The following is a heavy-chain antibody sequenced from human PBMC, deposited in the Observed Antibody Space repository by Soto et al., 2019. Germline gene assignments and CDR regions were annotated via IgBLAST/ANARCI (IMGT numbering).Heavy chain of an antibody. CDR1: GFTFSNYW. Sequence: GGSLRLSCAASGFTFSNYWMHWVRQAPGKGLVWVSHINSDGSSTKYADSVKGRFTISRDNAKNTLFLQMNSLRAEDTAVYYCVRGGWELLSPAGNHYGMDVWGQGTTVTVSS. J-gene: IGHJ6*02. D-gene: IGHD1-26*01. V-gene: IGHV3-74*01. CDR3: VRGGWELLSPAGNHYGMDV. CDR2: INSDGSST.